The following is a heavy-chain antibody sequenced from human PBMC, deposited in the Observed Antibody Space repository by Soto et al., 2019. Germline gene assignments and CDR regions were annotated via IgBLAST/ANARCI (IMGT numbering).Heavy chain of an antibody. CDR2: IYYSGST. Sequence: SETLSLTCTVSGGSVSSGSYYWSWIRQPPGKGLEWIGYIYYSGSTNYNPSLKSRVTISVDTSKNQFSLKLSSVTAADTAVYYCARDRGGRREAEIYGGNLHYAFDIWGQGTMVTVSS. CDR1: GGSVSSGSYY. V-gene: IGHV4-61*01. J-gene: IGHJ3*02. CDR3: ARDRGGRREAEIYGGNLHYAFDI. D-gene: IGHD3-10*01.